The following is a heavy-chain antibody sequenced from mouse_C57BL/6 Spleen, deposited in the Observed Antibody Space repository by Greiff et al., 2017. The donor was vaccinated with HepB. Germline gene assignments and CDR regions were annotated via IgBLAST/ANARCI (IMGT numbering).Heavy chain of an antibody. CDR2: INPNNGGT. CDR3: AREETTVVAPYWYFDV. J-gene: IGHJ1*03. V-gene: IGHV1-26*01. D-gene: IGHD1-1*01. CDR1: GYTFTDYY. Sequence: EVQLQQSGPELVKPGASVKISCKASGYTFTDYYMNWVKQSHGKSLEWIGDINPNNGGTSYNQKFKGKATLTVDKSSSTAYMELRSLTSEDSAVYYCAREETTVVAPYWYFDVWGTGTTVTVSS.